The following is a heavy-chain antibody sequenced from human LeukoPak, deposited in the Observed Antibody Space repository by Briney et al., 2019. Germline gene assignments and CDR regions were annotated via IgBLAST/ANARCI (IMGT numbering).Heavy chain of an antibody. CDR3: AREGNWFDP. Sequence: SETLSLTWTVSGGSISSGSYYWSWIRQPAGKGLEWIGRIYTSGSTNYNPSLKSRVTISVDTSKNQFSLKLSSVTAADTAVYYCAREGNWFDPWGQGTLVTVSS. CDR1: GGSISSGSYY. V-gene: IGHV4-61*02. J-gene: IGHJ5*02. CDR2: IYTSGST.